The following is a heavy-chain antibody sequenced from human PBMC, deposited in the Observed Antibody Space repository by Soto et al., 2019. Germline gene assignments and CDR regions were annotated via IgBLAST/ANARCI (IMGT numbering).Heavy chain of an antibody. CDR3: ARTYDNSGYFYYYGMDV. CDR1: GGSISGYY. V-gene: IGHV4-59*01. Sequence: SEILCLTCTVSGGSISGYYWSWIRQTPGKGLEWIGYIYYSGSTNYNPSLKSRVTISVDTSKNQFSLKLSSVTAADTAVYYCARTYDNSGYFYYYGMDVWGQGTTVTVSS. CDR2: IYYSGST. D-gene: IGHD3-22*01. J-gene: IGHJ6*02.